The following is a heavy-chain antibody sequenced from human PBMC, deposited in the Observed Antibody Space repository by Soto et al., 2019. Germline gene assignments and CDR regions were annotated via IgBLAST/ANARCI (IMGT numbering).Heavy chain of an antibody. CDR2: IIPILGIA. CDR3: AREHSRGVATIPTFDY. D-gene: IGHD5-12*01. CDR1: GGTFSSYT. Sequence: GASVKVSCKASGGTFSSYTISWVRQAPGQGLEWMGRIIPILGIANYAQKFQGRVTITADKSTSTAYMELSSLRSEDTAVYYCAREHSRGVATIPTFDYWGQGTLVTVSS. J-gene: IGHJ4*02. V-gene: IGHV1-69*04.